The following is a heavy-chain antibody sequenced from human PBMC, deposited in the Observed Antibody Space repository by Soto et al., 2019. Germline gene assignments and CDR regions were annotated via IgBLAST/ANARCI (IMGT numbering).Heavy chain of an antibody. CDR1: GFTFRNYW. J-gene: IGHJ4*02. D-gene: IGHD1-26*01. CDR3: ARGTPTPGIDY. Sequence: EVQLVESGGGLVQPGGSLRLACVASGFTFRNYWMNWVRQAPGKGLEWVVNIGQDGSEKYYVDSVKGRFTVSRDNAKNSLYLQMDSLRDEDTAVYYCARGTPTPGIDYWGQGTLVTVSS. CDR2: IGQDGSEK. V-gene: IGHV3-7*03.